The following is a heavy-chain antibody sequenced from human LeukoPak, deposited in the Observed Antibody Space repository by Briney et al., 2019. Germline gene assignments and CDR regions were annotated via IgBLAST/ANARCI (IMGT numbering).Heavy chain of an antibody. CDR2: ITSSSNYI. CDR1: GFIFSSYS. V-gene: IGHV3-21*01. D-gene: IGHD6-13*01. CDR3: AREGIAGPKDV. J-gene: IGHJ6*04. Sequence: TPGGSLRLSCAASGFIFSSYSMNWVRQAPGKGLEWVSSITSSSNYINYADSVKGRFTISRDNAKNSLYLQMNSLIVEDTAVYYCAREGIAGPKDVWGKGTTVTVSS.